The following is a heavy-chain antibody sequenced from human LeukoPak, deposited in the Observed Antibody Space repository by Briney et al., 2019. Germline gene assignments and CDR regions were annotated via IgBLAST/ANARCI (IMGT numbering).Heavy chain of an antibody. CDR2: ISADNGNT. V-gene: IGHV1-18*01. D-gene: IGHD3-22*01. CDR1: SYTFTSYG. J-gene: IGHJ4*02. CDR3: ALYHYDSSGYYPTEY. Sequence: ASVNVSCKASSYTFTSYGISWVRQAPGQGLEWMGWISADNGNTNYAQKLQGRVTMTTDTSTSSTSMELRSLTSDDTAIYYCALYHYDSSGYYPTEYWGQGTLVTVSS.